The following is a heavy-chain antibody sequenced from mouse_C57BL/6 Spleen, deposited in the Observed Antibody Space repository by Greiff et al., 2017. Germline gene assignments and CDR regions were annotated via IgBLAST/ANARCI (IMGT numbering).Heavy chain of an antibody. Sequence: QVQLKQPGAELVMPGASVKLSCKASGYNFTSYWMHWVKQRPGQGLEWIGEIDPSDSDTNYTQKFKGKSTLTVDKSSSTAYMPLIRLTTVDSAVDDRARGGCTTVVVPFAYWGQGTLVTVSA. CDR2: IDPSDSDT. J-gene: IGHJ3*01. V-gene: IGHV1-69*01. CDR1: GYNFTSYW. CDR3: ARGGCTTVVVPFAY. D-gene: IGHD1-1*01.